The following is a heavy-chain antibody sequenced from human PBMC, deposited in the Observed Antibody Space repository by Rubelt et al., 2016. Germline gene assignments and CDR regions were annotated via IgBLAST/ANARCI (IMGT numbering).Heavy chain of an antibody. J-gene: IGHJ4*02. Sequence: GSYYWSWIRQPPGKGLEWIGYIYYSGSTNYNPSLKSRVTISVDTSKNQFSLKLSSVTAADTAVYYCASGYTRSWSIDYWGQGTLVTVSS. V-gene: IGHV4-61*01. CDR2: IYYSGST. CDR1: GSYY. CDR3: ASGYTRSWSIDY. D-gene: IGHD3-16*02.